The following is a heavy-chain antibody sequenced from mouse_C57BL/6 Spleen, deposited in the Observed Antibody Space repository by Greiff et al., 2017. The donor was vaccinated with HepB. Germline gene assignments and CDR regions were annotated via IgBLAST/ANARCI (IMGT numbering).Heavy chain of an antibody. V-gene: IGHV1-66*01. J-gene: IGHJ3*01. CDR1: GYSFTSYY. Sequence: QVQLQQSGAELARPGASVKLSCKASGYSFTSYYIHWVKQRPGQGLEWIGWIYPGSGNTKYNEKFKGKATLTADTSSSTAYMQLSSLTSEDSAVYYCAVLSLFAYWGQGTLVTVSA. D-gene: IGHD1-1*02. CDR3: AVLSLFAY. CDR2: IYPGSGNT.